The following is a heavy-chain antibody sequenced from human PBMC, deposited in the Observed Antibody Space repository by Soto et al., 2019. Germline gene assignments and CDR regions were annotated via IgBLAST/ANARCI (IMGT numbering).Heavy chain of an antibody. J-gene: IGHJ4*02. CDR2: IHPSGGGT. CDR1: GYTFNTYY. Sequence: GASVKVSCKPSGYTFNTYYLHWVRQAPGQALEWMGVIHPSGGGTTYAQKFLGRVTVTRDTSTSTVFMELSSLRSEDTAVYYCARTTMTFYYFDFWGQGTLVTVSS. V-gene: IGHV1-46*02. CDR3: ARTTMTFYYFDF. D-gene: IGHD4-17*01.